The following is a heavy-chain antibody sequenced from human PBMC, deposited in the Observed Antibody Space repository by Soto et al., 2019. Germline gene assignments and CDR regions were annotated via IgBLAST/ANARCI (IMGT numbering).Heavy chain of an antibody. CDR3: AREEQSSSWYGDAFDI. CDR1: GYTFTSYG. CDR2: ISAYNGNT. Sequence: QVQLVQSGAEVKKPGASVKVSCKASGYTFTSYGISWVRQAPGQGLEWMGWISAYNGNTNYAQKLQGRVTMTTDTSTRTAYMEMRSLRSDDTAVYYCAREEQSSSWYGDAFDILGQGTMVTVSS. D-gene: IGHD6-13*01. V-gene: IGHV1-18*01. J-gene: IGHJ3*02.